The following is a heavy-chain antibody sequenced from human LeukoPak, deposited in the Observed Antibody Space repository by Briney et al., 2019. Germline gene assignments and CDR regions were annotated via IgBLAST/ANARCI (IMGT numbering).Heavy chain of an antibody. Sequence: SETLSLTCTVSGYSITNAYYWGWIRQPPGNGLEWIGSIYYSGSTYYNPSLKSRVTISVDTSKNQFSLKLSSVTAADTAVYYCARDFTYQSSGYYRDYWGQGTLVTVSS. CDR1: GYSITNAYY. D-gene: IGHD3-22*01. J-gene: IGHJ4*02. CDR3: ARDFTYQSSGYYRDY. V-gene: IGHV4-38-2*02. CDR2: IYYSGST.